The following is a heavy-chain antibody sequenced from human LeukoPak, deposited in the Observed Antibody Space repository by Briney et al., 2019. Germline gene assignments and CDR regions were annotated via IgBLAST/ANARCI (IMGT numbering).Heavy chain of an antibody. D-gene: IGHD6-6*01. CDR1: GGTFNSYA. CDR3: ARFRIVARLDYYYYYMDV. Sequence: GSSVKVSCKASGGTFNSYAISWVRQAPGQGLEWRGGIIPIFGTANYAQKFQGRVTITTDESTSTAYMELSSLRSEDTAVYYCARFRIVARLDYYYYYMDVWGKGTTVTVSS. V-gene: IGHV1-69*05. J-gene: IGHJ6*03. CDR2: IIPIFGTA.